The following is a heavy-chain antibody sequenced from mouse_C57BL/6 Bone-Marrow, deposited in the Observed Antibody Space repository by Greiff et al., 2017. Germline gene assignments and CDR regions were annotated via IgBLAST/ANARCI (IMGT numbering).Heavy chain of an antibody. V-gene: IGHV1-81*01. D-gene: IGHD1-1*01. CDR3: ARCYYDGSSYPFAY. Sequence: QVQLQQSGAELARPGASVKLSCKASGYTFTSYGISWVKQRTGQGLEWIGEIYPRSGNTYYNEKFKGKATLTADKSSSTAYMELRSLTSEDSAVYFCARCYYDGSSYPFAYWGQGTLVTVSA. J-gene: IGHJ3*01. CDR2: IYPRSGNT. CDR1: GYTFTSYG.